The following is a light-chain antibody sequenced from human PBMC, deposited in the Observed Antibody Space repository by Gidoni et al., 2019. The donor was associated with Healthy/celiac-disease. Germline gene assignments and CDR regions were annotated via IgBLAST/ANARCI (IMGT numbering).Light chain of an antibody. CDR2: GKN. J-gene: IGLJ2*01. CDR1: SLRSYY. V-gene: IGLV3-19*01. CDR3: NSRDSSGNHVV. Sequence: SAVSVALGQTVRITCQGDSLRSYYASWYQQKPGQAPVLVIYGKNNRPSWSPDRFSGSSSGNTASLTITGAQAEDEADYYCNSRDSSGNHVVFGGGTKLTVL.